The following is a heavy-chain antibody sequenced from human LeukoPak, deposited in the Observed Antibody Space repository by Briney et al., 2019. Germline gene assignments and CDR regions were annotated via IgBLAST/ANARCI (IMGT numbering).Heavy chain of an antibody. Sequence: PGGSLRLSRAASGFTFSSYSMNWVRQAPGKGLEWVSSISSSSSYIYYADSVKGRFTISRDSAKNSLYLQMNSLRAEDTAVYYCARADIVATFYYYYGMDVWGQGTTVTVSS. J-gene: IGHJ6*02. V-gene: IGHV3-21*01. CDR1: GFTFSSYS. D-gene: IGHD5-12*01. CDR3: ARADIVATFYYYYGMDV. CDR2: ISSSSSYI.